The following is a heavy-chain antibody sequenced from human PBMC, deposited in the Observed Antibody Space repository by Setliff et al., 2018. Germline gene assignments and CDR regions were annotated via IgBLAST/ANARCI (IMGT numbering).Heavy chain of an antibody. CDR3: AREVIDPVSSDAFDI. CDR1: GGSIRSGNDL. D-gene: IGHD3-9*01. Sequence: PSETLSLTCTVSGGSIRSGNDLWSWLRQSPGKGLEWIAYISAYTGRAYYNPSLQSRAALSADTSKSQFSPRLTSVTAADTAVYYCAREVIDPVSSDAFDIWGQGRMVTVSS. CDR2: ISAYTGRA. V-gene: IGHV4-30-4*01. J-gene: IGHJ3*02.